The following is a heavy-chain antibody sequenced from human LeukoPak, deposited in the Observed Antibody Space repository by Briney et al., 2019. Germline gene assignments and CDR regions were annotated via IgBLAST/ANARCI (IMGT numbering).Heavy chain of an antibody. V-gene: IGHV4-31*03. D-gene: IGHD6-13*01. Sequence: SETLSLTCTISGASISNNNYFWDWIRQHPGKGLEWIGYIYYSGSTYYNPSLKSRVTISVDTSKNQFSLKLSSVTAADTAVYYCARSSKGSSWYRYWGQGTLVTVSS. CDR3: ARSSKGSSWYRY. CDR1: GASISNNNYF. CDR2: IYYSGST. J-gene: IGHJ4*02.